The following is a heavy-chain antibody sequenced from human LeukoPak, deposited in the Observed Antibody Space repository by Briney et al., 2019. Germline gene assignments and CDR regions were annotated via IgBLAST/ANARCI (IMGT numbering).Heavy chain of an antibody. V-gene: IGHV3-48*04. CDR1: GFTFSSYT. CDR3: ARVGTSSKYYYYMDV. Sequence: GGSLRLSCAASGFTFSSYTMNWVRQAPGKGLEWVSYITSSGATIYYADSVKGRFTISRDHAKNSLYLQMNSPRAEDTAVYYCARVGTSSKYYYYMDVWGKGTTVTVSS. J-gene: IGHJ6*03. D-gene: IGHD1-1*01. CDR2: ITSSGATI.